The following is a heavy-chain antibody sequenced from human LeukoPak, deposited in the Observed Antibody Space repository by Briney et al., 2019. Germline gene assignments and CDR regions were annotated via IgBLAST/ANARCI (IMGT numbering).Heavy chain of an antibody. CDR2: IRYDGSNK. D-gene: IGHD3-22*01. V-gene: IGHV3-30*02. CDR3: AKTMSPYYYDSSGF. CDR1: GFTFSSYG. J-gene: IGHJ4*02. Sequence: PGGSLRLSCAASGFTFSSYGMHWVRQAPGKGLEWVAFIRYDGSNKYYADSVKGRFTISRDNSKNTLYLQMNSLRTEDTAVYYCAKTMSPYYYDSSGFWGQGTLVTASS.